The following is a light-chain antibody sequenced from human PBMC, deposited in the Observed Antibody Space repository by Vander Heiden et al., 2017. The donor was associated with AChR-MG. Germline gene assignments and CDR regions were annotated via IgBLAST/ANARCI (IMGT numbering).Light chain of an antibody. CDR2: AAS. Sequence: DIQMTQSPSSLSASVGDRVTITCRASQSISTYLNWYQQKTGRVPKLLIYAASDLQSGVPSRFSGSGSGTDFTLTISSLQPEDFATYYCQQTDSTPQSFGQGTKLEIK. CDR1: QSISTY. CDR3: QQTDSTPQS. V-gene: IGKV1-39*01. J-gene: IGKJ2*03.